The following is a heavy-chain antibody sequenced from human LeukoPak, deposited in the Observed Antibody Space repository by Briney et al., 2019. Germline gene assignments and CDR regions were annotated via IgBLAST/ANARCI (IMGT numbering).Heavy chain of an antibody. V-gene: IGHV3-48*01. CDR3: SRVVQDVTGADY. CDR2: IHITSGSI. Sequence: PGRSLRLSCAASGFTFSSYHMNWVRQAPGKGREWLSYIHITSGSIHYADSVKGRFTISRDNAKNSLYLQMNSLRAEDTAVYYCSRVVQDVTGADYWGQGTLVIVSS. J-gene: IGHJ4*02. CDR1: GFTFSSYH. D-gene: IGHD3-9*01.